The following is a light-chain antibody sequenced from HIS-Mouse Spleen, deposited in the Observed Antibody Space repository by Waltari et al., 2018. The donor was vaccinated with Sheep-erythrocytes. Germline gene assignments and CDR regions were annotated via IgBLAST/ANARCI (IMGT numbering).Light chain of an antibody. CDR2: DVS. CDR3: CSYAGSYNHV. CDR1: SSYVGGYNY. J-gene: IGLJ1*01. V-gene: IGLV2-11*01. Sequence: QSALTQPASVSGSPGQSITIPCPGTSSYVGGYNYVSWYQQHPGKAPKLMIYDVSKRPSGVPDRFSGSKSGNTASLTISGLQAEDEADYYCCSYAGSYNHVFATGTKVTVL.